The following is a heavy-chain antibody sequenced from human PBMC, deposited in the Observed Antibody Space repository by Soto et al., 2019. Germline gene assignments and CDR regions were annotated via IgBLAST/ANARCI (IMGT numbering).Heavy chain of an antibody. Sequence: PGGSLRLSCAASGCTFSSYGMHWVRQAPGKGLEWVAVISYDGSNKYYADSVKGRFTISRDNSKNTLYLQMNSLRAEDTAVYYCAKLPGGYCSGGSCYVGLAFDIWGQGTMVTVSS. J-gene: IGHJ3*02. V-gene: IGHV3-30*18. CDR2: ISYDGSNK. CDR3: AKLPGGYCSGGSCYVGLAFDI. D-gene: IGHD2-15*01. CDR1: GCTFSSYG.